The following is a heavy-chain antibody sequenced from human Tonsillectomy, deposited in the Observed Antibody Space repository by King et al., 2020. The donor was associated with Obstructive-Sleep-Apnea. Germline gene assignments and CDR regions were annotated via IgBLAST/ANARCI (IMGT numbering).Heavy chain of an antibody. CDR2: IDWDDEK. J-gene: IGHJ4*02. V-gene: IGHV2-70*11. Sequence: TLKESGPALVKPPQTLTLTCTFSGFSLSTYQMCVSWIRQPPGKALEWLGRIDWDDEKKYSTSLKPRLTISKDTSKNQVVLTMTNMDPLDTATYYCVRTLSNRYQQLVLDYWGQGTLVTVSS. CDR3: VRTLSNRYQQLVLDY. D-gene: IGHD6-6*01. CDR1: GFSLSTYQMC.